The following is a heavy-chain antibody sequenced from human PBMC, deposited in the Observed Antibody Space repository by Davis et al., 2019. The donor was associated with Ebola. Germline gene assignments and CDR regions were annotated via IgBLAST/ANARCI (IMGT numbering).Heavy chain of an antibody. J-gene: IGHJ6*02. V-gene: IGHV4-34*01. CDR1: GGSFSGYY. CDR2: INHSGST. D-gene: IGHD5-18*01. Sequence: SETLSLTCAVYGGSFSGYYWSWTRQPPGKGLEWIGEINHSGSTNYNPSLKSRVTISVDTSKNQFSLKLSSVTAADTAVYYCARGGYGYGMDVWGQGTTVTVSS. CDR3: ARGGYGYGMDV.